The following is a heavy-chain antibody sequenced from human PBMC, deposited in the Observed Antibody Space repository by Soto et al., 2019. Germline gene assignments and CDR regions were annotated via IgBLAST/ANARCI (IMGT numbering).Heavy chain of an antibody. J-gene: IGHJ3*02. CDR2: IIPIFGTA. Sequence: SVKVSWKASGGTFSSYAISWVRQAPGQGIEWMGGIIPIFGTANYAQKFQGRVTITADKSTSTAYMELSSLRSEDTAVYDCARGASGYSCGWYGIVRHDALDIQAQGTMDPVS. CDR1: GGTFSSYA. V-gene: IGHV1-69*06. D-gene: IGHD6-19*01. CDR3: ARGASGYSCGWYGIVRHDALDI.